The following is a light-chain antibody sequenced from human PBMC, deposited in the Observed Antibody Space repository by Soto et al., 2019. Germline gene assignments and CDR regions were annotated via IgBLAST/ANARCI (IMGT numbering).Light chain of an antibody. J-gene: IGLJ1*01. Sequence: QSALTQPASVSGSPGQSIAISCTGTSSDVGAYDFVSWYQQHPDKAPKLMIYEVSPRPSGVSYRFSGSKSVNTATLTISGLQAEDESDYYCSSYTTSSTRVFGTGTKLTVL. CDR1: SSDVGAYDF. V-gene: IGLV2-14*03. CDR3: SSYTTSSTRV. CDR2: EVS.